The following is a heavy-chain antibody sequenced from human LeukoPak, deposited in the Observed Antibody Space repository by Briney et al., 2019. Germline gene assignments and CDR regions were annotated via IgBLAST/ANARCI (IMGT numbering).Heavy chain of an antibody. V-gene: IGHV3-9*01. CDR1: GFTFNDYA. CDR3: AKDRYGGNSGYFQH. J-gene: IGHJ1*01. D-gene: IGHD4-23*01. CDR2: ISWNSGSI. Sequence: GRSLRLSCAASGFTFNDYAMHWVRQAPGKGLEWVSGISWNSGSIGYADSVKGRFTISRDNAKNSLYLQMNSLRAEDTALHYCAKDRYGGNSGYFQHWGQGTLVTVSS.